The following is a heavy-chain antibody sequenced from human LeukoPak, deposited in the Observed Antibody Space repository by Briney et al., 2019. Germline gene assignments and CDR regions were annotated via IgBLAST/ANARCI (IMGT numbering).Heavy chain of an antibody. V-gene: IGHV4-34*01. CDR2: INHSGTT. J-gene: IGHJ4*02. Sequence: PSETLSLTCGVHGEFFRAYYWSWIRQAPGKGLEWIGDINHSGTTKYNPSLASRVTISIDTSKNQFSLRVNSVTGADTAVYYCARLPLGAFGEVLNFDYWGQGGLVTVSS. CDR1: GEFFRAYY. CDR3: ARLPLGAFGEVLNFDY. D-gene: IGHD3-10*01.